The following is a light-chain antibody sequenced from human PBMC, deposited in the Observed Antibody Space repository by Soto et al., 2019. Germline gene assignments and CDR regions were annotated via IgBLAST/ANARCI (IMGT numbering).Light chain of an antibody. CDR1: QSVNTN. CDR3: QQYNNWPRT. J-gene: IGKJ1*01. CDR2: GAS. Sequence: EFVMTQSPATLSVSPGERATLSCRASQSVNTNLAWYQQKPGEAPRVLIYGASTRATGIPARFSGSGSGTEFTLTISSLQSEDFAVYYCQQYNNWPRTFGQGTKVDI. V-gene: IGKV3-15*01.